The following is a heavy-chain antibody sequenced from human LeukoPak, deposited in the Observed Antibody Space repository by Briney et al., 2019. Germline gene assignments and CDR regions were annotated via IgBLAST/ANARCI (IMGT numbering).Heavy chain of an antibody. Sequence: SETLSLTCAVYGGSFSGYYWSWIRQPPGKGLEWIGYIYYSGSTNYNPSLKSRVTISVDTSKNQFSLKLSSVTAADTAVYYCAAHVRYCSGGSCGVFDYWGQGTLVTVSS. D-gene: IGHD2-15*01. J-gene: IGHJ4*02. CDR2: IYYSGST. V-gene: IGHV4-59*08. CDR1: GGSFSGYY. CDR3: AAHVRYCSGGSCGVFDY.